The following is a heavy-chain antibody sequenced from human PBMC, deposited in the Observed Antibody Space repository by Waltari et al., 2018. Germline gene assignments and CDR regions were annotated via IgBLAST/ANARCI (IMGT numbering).Heavy chain of an antibody. V-gene: IGHV1-69*05. Sequence: QVQLVQSGAELKKPGSSVKVSCKASGGSFRTYALTWVRQAPGQGLEWMGGIIPMFGTANYAQKIQDRVTIITDESMTTAYMELSSLTSEDTAVYYCARGGLYGQQLLESAFEIWGQGTKVTVSS. CDR2: IIPMFGTA. D-gene: IGHD6-13*01. CDR1: GGSFRTYA. J-gene: IGHJ3*02. CDR3: ARGGLYGQQLLESAFEI.